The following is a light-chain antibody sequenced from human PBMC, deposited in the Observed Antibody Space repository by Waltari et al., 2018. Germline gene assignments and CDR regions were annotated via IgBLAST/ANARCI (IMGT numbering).Light chain of an antibody. J-gene: IGKJ2*02. CDR3: QQRSNWPRT. V-gene: IGKV3-11*01. CDR1: QGVSTY. CDR2: DAS. Sequence: EIVLTQSPATLSLSPGEKATLPLRASQGVSTYLAWYQQKPGQAPRLLIYDASNRATGIPARFSGSGSGTDFTLTISSLEPEDFAVYYCQQRSNWPRTFGQGTKLEIK.